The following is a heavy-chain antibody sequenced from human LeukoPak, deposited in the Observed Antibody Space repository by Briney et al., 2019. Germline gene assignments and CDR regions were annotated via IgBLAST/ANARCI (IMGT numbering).Heavy chain of an antibody. V-gene: IGHV4-4*07. CDR3: ARDALGYCSGGSCLGTPTAYFDP. D-gene: IGHD2-15*01. CDR1: GGSISSYY. CDR2: IYTSGST. J-gene: IGHJ5*02. Sequence: SETLSLTCTVSGGSISSYYWSWIRQPAGKGLEWIGRIYTSGSTNYNPSLKSRVTMSVDTSKNQFSLKLSSVTAADTAVYYCARDALGYCSGGSCLGTPTAYFDPWGQGTLVTVSS.